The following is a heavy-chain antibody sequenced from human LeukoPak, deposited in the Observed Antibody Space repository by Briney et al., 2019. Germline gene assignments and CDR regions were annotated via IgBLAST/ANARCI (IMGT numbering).Heavy chain of an antibody. CDR3: AKGDLGYCSSTSCNDY. J-gene: IGHJ4*02. V-gene: IGHV3-23*01. CDR2: ISGSGGST. D-gene: IGHD2-2*01. Sequence: GGSLRLSCAASGFTFSSYARSWVRQAPGKGLEGVAAISGSGGSTYYADSVKGRFTISRDDSKNTLYLHMNSLRAEDTAVYYCAKGDLGYCSSTSCNDYWGQGTLVTVSS. CDR1: GFTFSSYA.